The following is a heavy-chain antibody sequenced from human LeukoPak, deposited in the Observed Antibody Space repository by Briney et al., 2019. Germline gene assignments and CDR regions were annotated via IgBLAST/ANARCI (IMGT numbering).Heavy chain of an antibody. CDR2: ISSNGGST. J-gene: IGHJ4*02. CDR3: ARGFPSPDKRPC. CDR1: GFTFSSYA. Sequence: PGESLTLSCAASGFTFSSYAMHWVRQPPAKGLEYVSGISSNGGSTYYANSVKGRFTISRDNSKNTLYLQVGSLRAEDMAVYYCARGFPSPDKRPCWGQGTLVTVSS. V-gene: IGHV3-64*01. D-gene: IGHD3-10*01.